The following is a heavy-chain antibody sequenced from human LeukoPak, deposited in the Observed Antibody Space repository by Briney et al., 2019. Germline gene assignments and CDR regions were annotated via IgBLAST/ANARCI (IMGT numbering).Heavy chain of an antibody. CDR3: ARDSPSCRGLTRLLSEY. J-gene: IGHJ4*02. Sequence: GGSLILSCAASGFIFSDYAKTWVRQAPGKGLEWVSAITSGGVTTYYADSVKGRFTISRDNSKNTLYLQLNSLRAEDTALYFCARDSPSCRGLTRLLSEYWGQGTLVTVSS. D-gene: IGHD2-15*01. CDR1: GFIFSDYA. CDR2: ITSGGVTT. V-gene: IGHV3-23*01.